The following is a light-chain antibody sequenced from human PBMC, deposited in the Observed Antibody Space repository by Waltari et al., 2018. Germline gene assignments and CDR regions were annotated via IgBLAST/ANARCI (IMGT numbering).Light chain of an antibody. CDR1: QGISSY. V-gene: IGKV3-11*01. CDR2: DAS. J-gene: IGKJ1*01. Sequence: ETVLTQAPATLSLSPGERATLSCRASQGISSYLAWYQQKPGQAPRLLIYDASNRATGGPARFSGSGSGTDFTLTISSLEPEDFAVYYCHQRANWPGTFGQGTKVEIK. CDR3: HQRANWPGT.